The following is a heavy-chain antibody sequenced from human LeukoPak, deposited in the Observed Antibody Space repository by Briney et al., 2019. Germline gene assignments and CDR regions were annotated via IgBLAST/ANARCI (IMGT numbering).Heavy chain of an antibody. Sequence: GGSLRLSCAASGFTFSRFAMNWVRQAPGKGLEWISYINTDSSDIHYADSVKGRFTISRDSARNTLFLQLSSLRAEDSAVYYCARDTFQPGLIDSWGQGTLVTVSS. CDR1: GFTFSRFA. CDR2: INTDSSDI. D-gene: IGHD2-2*01. V-gene: IGHV3-21*05. CDR3: ARDTFQPGLIDS. J-gene: IGHJ4*02.